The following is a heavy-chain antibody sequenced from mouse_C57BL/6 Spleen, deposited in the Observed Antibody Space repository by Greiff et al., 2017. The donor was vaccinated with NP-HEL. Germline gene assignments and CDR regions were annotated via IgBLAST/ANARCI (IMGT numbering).Heavy chain of an antibody. Sequence: VKLMESGAELVRPGASVTLSCKASGYTFTDYEMHWVKQTPVHGLEWIGAIDPETGGTAYNQKFKGKAILTADKSSSTAYMELRSLTSEDSAVYYCTRLGDYAMDYWGQGTSVTVSS. CDR2: IDPETGGT. CDR3: TRLGDYAMDY. V-gene: IGHV1-15*01. CDR1: GYTFTDYE. J-gene: IGHJ4*01.